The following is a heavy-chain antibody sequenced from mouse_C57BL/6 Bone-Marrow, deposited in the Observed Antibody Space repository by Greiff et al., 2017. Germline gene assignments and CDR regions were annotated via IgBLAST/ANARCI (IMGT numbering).Heavy chain of an antibody. V-gene: IGHV1-50*01. D-gene: IGHD1-1*01. J-gene: IGHJ3*01. CDR1: GYTFTSYW. CDR3: ARRDYYGSRGFAY. Sequence: QVQLQQPGAELVKPGASVKLSCKASGYTFTSYWMQWVKQRPGQGLEWIGEIDPSDSYTNYNQKFKGKATLTVDTSSSTAYMQLSRLTSEDSAVYYCARRDYYGSRGFAYWGQGTLVTVSA. CDR2: IDPSDSYT.